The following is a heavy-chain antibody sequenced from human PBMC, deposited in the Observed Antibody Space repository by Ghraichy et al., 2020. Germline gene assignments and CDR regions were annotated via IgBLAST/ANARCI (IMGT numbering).Heavy chain of an antibody. CDR3: ARDMYPFDFEH. CDR2: IQYDGNNK. Sequence: LSLTCAASGLTFSGYGMHWVRQAPGKGLEWVSFIQYDGNNKFYSDSVKGRFTISRDDSKNTLYLQMNSLRPEDTAMYHCARDMYPFDFEHWGRGTLVTVSS. D-gene: IGHD2-2*01. J-gene: IGHJ4*02. V-gene: IGHV3-30*02. CDR1: GLTFSGYG.